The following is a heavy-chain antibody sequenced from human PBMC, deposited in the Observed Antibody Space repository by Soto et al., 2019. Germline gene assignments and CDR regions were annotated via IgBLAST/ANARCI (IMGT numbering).Heavy chain of an antibody. CDR2: IYYRGSS. D-gene: IGHD3-10*01. Sequence: LSLTCTVPGDSISSPSYYWGWVRQPPGKGLEWVGTIYYRGSSYYNPSLKSRVTISVDTSKNQLSLQLNSVTAADTAVYYCASTFGEMSRLDFWGQGTLVTVSS. J-gene: IGHJ4*02. CDR1: GDSISSPSYY. V-gene: IGHV4-39*01. CDR3: ASTFGEMSRLDF.